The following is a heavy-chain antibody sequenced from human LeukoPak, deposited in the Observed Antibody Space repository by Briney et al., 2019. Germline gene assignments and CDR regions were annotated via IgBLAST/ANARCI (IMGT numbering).Heavy chain of an antibody. CDR1: GFTFSSYS. Sequence: GGSLRLSCAASGFTFSSYSMNWVRQAPGKGLEWVSSISSSSSYIYYADSVKGRFTISRDNAKNSLYLQMNSLRAEDTAVYYCARENVLRYFDYMDVWGKGTTVTVSS. V-gene: IGHV3-21*01. CDR3: ARENVLRYFDYMDV. CDR2: ISSSSSYI. J-gene: IGHJ6*03. D-gene: IGHD3-9*01.